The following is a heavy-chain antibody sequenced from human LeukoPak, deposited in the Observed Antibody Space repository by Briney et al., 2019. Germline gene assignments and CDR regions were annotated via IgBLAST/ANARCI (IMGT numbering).Heavy chain of an antibody. CDR2: IYYSGSGST. Sequence: SETLSLTCTVSGGSISSYYWSWIRQPPGKGLEWIGDIYYSGSGSTNYSPSLKSRVTISVDTSKNQFSLKLSSVTAADTALYYCARVNLGEYYFDYWGQGTLVTVSS. CDR3: ARVNLGEYYFDY. J-gene: IGHJ4*02. CDR1: GGSISSYY. V-gene: IGHV4-59*01.